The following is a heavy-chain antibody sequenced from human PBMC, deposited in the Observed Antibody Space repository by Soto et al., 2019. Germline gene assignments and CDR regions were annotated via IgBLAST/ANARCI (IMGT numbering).Heavy chain of an antibody. CDR3: ARELGYSYGLYGMDV. CDR2: ISYDGSNK. CDR1: GFTFSSYA. Sequence: GSLILSCAASGFTFSSYAMHWVRQAPGKGLEWVAVISYDGSNKYYADSVKGRFTISRDNSKNTLYLQMNSLRAEDTAVYYCARELGYSYGLYGMDVWGQGTTVTVSS. D-gene: IGHD5-18*01. V-gene: IGHV3-30-3*01. J-gene: IGHJ6*02.